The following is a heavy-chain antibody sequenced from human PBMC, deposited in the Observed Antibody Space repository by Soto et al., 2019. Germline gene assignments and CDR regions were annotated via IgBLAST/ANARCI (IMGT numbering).Heavy chain of an antibody. D-gene: IGHD3-10*01. V-gene: IGHV4-31*03. CDR3: ASVHYYGSGSYYNPAEYFQH. Sequence: SETLSLTCTVSGGSISSGGYYWSWIRQHPGKGLEWIGYIYYSGSTYYNPSLKSRVTISVDTSKNQFSLKLSSVTAADTAVYYCASVHYYGSGSYYNPAEYFQHWGQGTLVTVSS. CDR2: IYYSGST. J-gene: IGHJ1*01. CDR1: GGSISSGGYY.